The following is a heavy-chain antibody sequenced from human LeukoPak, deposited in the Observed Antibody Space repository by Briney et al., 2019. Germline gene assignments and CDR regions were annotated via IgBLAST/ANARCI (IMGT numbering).Heavy chain of an antibody. CDR3: ARVRGGYCTGDRCYGDFFFDN. Sequence: ASVKVSCKTSGYNFIGYFIHWVRQAPGQGLEWTGWIDPHSGDTAYANKFQGRVTLTRDTTTTTVYMESNSLRSDDTAVYFCARVRGGYCTGDRCYGDFFFDNWGQGTLVTVTS. CDR1: GYNFIGYF. J-gene: IGHJ4*02. D-gene: IGHD2-15*01. V-gene: IGHV1-2*02. CDR2: IDPHSGDT.